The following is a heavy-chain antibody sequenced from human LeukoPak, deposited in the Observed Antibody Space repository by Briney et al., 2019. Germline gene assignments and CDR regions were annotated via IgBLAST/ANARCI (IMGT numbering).Heavy chain of an antibody. V-gene: IGHV1-18*01. J-gene: IGHJ5*02. CDR2: ISAYNGNT. Sequence: ASVKVSCKASGYTFTSYGISWVRQAPGQGLEWMGWISAYNGNTNYAQKLQGRVTMTTDTSTSTAYMELRSLRSDDTAVYYCARDRSGYDFGWFDPWGQGTLITVSS. CDR1: GYTFTSYG. CDR3: ARDRSGYDFGWFDP. D-gene: IGHD5-12*01.